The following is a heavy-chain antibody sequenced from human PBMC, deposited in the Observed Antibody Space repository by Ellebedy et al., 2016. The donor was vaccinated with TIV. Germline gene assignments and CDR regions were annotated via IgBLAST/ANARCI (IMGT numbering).Heavy chain of an antibody. Sequence: GSLRLXXTVSGDSMSSYYCSWIRQPPGKGLEWIGHIFSGGSTKYNPSLESRVTISVDTSLNQFSLELRSVTAADTAVYYCARKTLGNWFDPWGQGTLVTVSS. CDR3: ARKTLGNWFDP. D-gene: IGHD7-27*01. J-gene: IGHJ5*02. CDR2: IFSGGST. V-gene: IGHV4-59*01. CDR1: GDSMSSYY.